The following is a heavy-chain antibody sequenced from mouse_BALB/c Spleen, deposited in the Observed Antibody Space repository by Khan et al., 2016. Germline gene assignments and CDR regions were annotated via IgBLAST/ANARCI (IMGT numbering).Heavy chain of an antibody. CDR2: ITHSGST. J-gene: IGHJ2*01. V-gene: IGHV3-1*02. D-gene: IGHD1-2*01. CDR1: GYSITSGYG. CDR3: ARTARIKY. Sequence: EVQLQESGPGLVKPSQSLSLTCTVTGYSITSGYGWNCIRQFPGYKLECMGNITHSGSTNYNPSLKSRISLTRDTSKNQFFLQLNSVTTEDTATXYCARTARIKYWGQGTTLTVSS.